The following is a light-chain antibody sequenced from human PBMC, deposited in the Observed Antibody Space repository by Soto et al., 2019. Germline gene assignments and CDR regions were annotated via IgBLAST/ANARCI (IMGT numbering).Light chain of an antibody. CDR3: QQYGDYNSPRYS. CDR1: QSVSSNY. CDR2: ATS. J-gene: IGKJ2*03. Sequence: EIVLTQSPGTLSLSPGDRVTLSCRASQSVSSNYLAWYQQKPGQAPRLIYATSARATGIPDRFSGSGSGTDFTLTISRLEPEDFAMYYCQQYGDYNSPRYSFGQGTRLDI. V-gene: IGKV3-20*01.